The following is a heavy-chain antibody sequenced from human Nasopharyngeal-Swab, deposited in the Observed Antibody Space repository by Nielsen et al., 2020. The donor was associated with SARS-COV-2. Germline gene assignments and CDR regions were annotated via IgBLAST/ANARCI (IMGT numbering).Heavy chain of an antibody. CDR1: EYIFSTFD. CDR3: ATGPVLRYFDWFDP. Sequence: ASVKVSCKATEYIFSTFDINWVRQATGQGLEWMGGFDPEDGETIYAQKFQGRVTMTEDTSTDTAYMELSSLRSEDTAVYYCATGPVLRYFDWFDPWGQGTLVTVSS. CDR2: FDPEDGET. V-gene: IGHV1-24*01. J-gene: IGHJ5*02. D-gene: IGHD3-9*01.